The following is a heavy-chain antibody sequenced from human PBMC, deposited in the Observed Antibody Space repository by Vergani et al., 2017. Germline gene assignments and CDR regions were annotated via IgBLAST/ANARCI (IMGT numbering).Heavy chain of an antibody. D-gene: IGHD2-2*02. CDR2: INHSGST. J-gene: IGHJ6*02. CDR3: VRSGVVPAAIPGYYYGMDV. V-gene: IGHV4-34*01. CDR1: GGSFSGYY. Sequence: QVQLQQWGAGLLKPSETLSLTCAVYGGSFSGYYWSWIRQPPGKGLEWIGEINHSGSTNYNPSLKSRVTISVDTSKNQFSLKLSSVTAADTAVYYCVRSGVVPAAIPGYYYGMDVWGQGTTVTVSS.